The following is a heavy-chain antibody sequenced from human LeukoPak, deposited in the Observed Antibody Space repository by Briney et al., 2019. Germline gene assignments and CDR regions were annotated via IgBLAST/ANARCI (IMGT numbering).Heavy chain of an antibody. CDR2: IYTSGST. Sequence: PSETLSLTCTVSGGSISSYYWSWIRQPAGKGLEWIGRIYTSGSTNYNPSLKSRVTMTVDTSKNQFSLKLSSVTAADTAVYYCARDRGTYYCDSSGYYDAFDIWGQGTMVTVSS. D-gene: IGHD3-22*01. V-gene: IGHV4-4*07. CDR1: GGSISSYY. J-gene: IGHJ3*02. CDR3: ARDRGTYYCDSSGYYDAFDI.